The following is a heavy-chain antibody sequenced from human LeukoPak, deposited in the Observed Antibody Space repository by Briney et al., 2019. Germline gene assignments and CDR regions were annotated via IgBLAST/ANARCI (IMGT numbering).Heavy chain of an antibody. V-gene: IGHV3-23*01. CDR2: IRGSGGTT. CDR1: GFTFSSRA. Sequence: GGSLRLSCAASGFTFSSRAMSWVRQAPGKGLEWVSVIRGSGGTTFYADSVKGRFTISRDHSKNTVYLQMNSLRAEDTAVYYCAKDRDYGGNSPFDSWGQGTLVTVSS. CDR3: AKDRDYGGNSPFDS. J-gene: IGHJ4*02. D-gene: IGHD4-23*01.